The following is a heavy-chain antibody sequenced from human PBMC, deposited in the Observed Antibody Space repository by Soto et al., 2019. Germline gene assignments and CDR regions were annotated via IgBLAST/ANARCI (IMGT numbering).Heavy chain of an antibody. CDR3: ARDYYRFNSGYGFSMDV. CDR1: GFTFSSYA. J-gene: IGHJ6*02. D-gene: IGHD5-12*01. CDR2: ISYDGNNK. Sequence: QVQLVESGGGVVQPGRSLKLSCAASGFTFSSYAMHWVRQAPGKGLEWVAVISYDGNNKYYADSVKGRFTISRDNSKNTLYLQMNSLRAEDTAVYYCARDYYRFNSGYGFSMDVWGQGSTVTVSS. V-gene: IGHV3-30-3*01.